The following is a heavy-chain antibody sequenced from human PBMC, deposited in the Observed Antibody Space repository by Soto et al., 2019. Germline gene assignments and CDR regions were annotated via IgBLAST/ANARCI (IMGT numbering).Heavy chain of an antibody. CDR3: ARDFKAPKDAWAFDY. J-gene: IGHJ4*02. CDR2: IYHGGTT. V-gene: IGHV4-4*02. CDR1: GASISSNDW. D-gene: IGHD3-16*01. Sequence: QVQLQESGPGLVMPSGTLSLTCAVSGASISSNDWWNWVRQPPGKGLEWIGEIYHGGTTIYNPSLNSRVSISIDESKHHFSLKLTSVTAADTAVYYCARDFKAPKDAWAFDYWGQGILVTVSS.